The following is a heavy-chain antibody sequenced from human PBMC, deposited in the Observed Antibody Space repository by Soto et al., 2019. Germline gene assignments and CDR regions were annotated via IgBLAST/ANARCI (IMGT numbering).Heavy chain of an antibody. CDR2: INVGNGDT. CDR3: ARDGIVVVPSAMRIWFDP. CDR1: GYTFTNYA. J-gene: IGHJ5*02. Sequence: GASVKVSCKASGYTFTNYAMHWVRQAPGQRLEWMGWINVGNGDTKYSQRFRGRLTITRDTSATTAYMELSSLRSEDTAVYYCARDGIVVVPSAMRIWFDPWGQGTLVTVSS. D-gene: IGHD2-2*01. V-gene: IGHV1-3*01.